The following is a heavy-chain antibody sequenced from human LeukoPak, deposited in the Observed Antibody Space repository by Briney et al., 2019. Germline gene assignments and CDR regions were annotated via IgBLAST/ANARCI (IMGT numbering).Heavy chain of an antibody. Sequence: GGSLRLSCAASGFSFATYAMTRIRQAPGKGLEWVSGLSGSGTRTYYADSVRGRFIISRDNSKNTVYLQMNSLKAEDTAIYYCAKQKYSSSSDDTFDMWGQGTMVIVSS. CDR3: AKQKYSSSSDDTFDM. J-gene: IGHJ3*02. CDR2: LSGSGTRT. D-gene: IGHD6-6*01. CDR1: GFSFATYA. V-gene: IGHV3-23*01.